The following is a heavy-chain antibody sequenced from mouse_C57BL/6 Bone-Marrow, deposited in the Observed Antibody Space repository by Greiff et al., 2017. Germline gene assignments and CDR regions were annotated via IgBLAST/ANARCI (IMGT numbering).Heavy chain of an antibody. CDR3: ARALYYGRSSRGYFDY. CDR2: FHPYNDDT. J-gene: IGHJ2*01. D-gene: IGHD1-1*01. Sequence: VQLQQSGAELVKPGASVKMSCKASGYTFTTYPIEWMKQNHGKSLEWIGNFHPYNDDTKYNEKFKGKATLTVEKSSSTVYLELSRLTSDDSAVYYCARALYYGRSSRGYFDYWGQGTTLTVSS. CDR1: GYTFTTYP. V-gene: IGHV1-47*01.